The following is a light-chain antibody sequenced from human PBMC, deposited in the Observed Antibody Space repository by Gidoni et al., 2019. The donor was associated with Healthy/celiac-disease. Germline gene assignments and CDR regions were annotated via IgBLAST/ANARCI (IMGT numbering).Light chain of an antibody. CDR2: DAS. CDR3: QQYNSYPRT. V-gene: IGKV1-5*01. CDR1: QSISSW. Sequence: GDRVTITCRASQSISSWLAWYQQKPGKAPKLLIYDASSLESGVPSRFSGSGSGTEFTLTISSLQPDDFATYYCQQYNSYPRTFXQXTKLEIK. J-gene: IGKJ2*01.